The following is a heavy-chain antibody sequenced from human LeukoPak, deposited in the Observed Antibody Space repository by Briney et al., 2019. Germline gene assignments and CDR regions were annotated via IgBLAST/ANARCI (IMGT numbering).Heavy chain of an antibody. CDR3: ARDPLGYRLGYFDL. Sequence: ASVPVSCKASGYTFTSYYMHWVRQPPAQGLEWMGIINPSGGSTSYAQKFQGRVTMTRDTCTSTVYMELRRLRSEDAAVYYCARDPLGYRLGYFDLWGRGTLVTVSS. CDR1: GYTFTSYY. CDR2: INPSGGST. V-gene: IGHV1-46*01. D-gene: IGHD5-18*01. J-gene: IGHJ2*01.